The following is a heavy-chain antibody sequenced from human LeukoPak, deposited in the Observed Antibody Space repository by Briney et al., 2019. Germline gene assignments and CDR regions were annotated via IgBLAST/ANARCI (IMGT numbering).Heavy chain of an antibody. CDR1: GGSITSSNYY. CDR2: FYYSGST. CDR3: VYYYGSGSVEY. V-gene: IGHV4-39*01. J-gene: IGHJ4*02. Sequence: SETLSLTCAVSGGSITSSNYYWGWIRQPPGKGLEWIGSFYYSGSTNYNPSLKSRVTISVDTSKNQFSLKLSSVTAADTAVYYCVYYYGSGSVEYWGQGTLVTVSS. D-gene: IGHD3-10*01.